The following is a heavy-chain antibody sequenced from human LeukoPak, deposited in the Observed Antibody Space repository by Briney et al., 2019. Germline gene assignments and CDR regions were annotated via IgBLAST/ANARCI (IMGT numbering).Heavy chain of an antibody. J-gene: IGHJ4*02. CDR1: GFTFTSHS. CDR2: ISGNGRTT. CDR3: VSRGGASVLYYLDF. Sequence: GSLRLSCAASGFTFTSHSMTWVRQAPGKGPEWASSISGNGRTTYYSDSVRGRFTISRDNSRNTLYLQMNNLRADDTAVYFCVSRGGASVLYYLDFWGQGTLVTVSS. V-gene: IGHV3-23*01. D-gene: IGHD3-10*01.